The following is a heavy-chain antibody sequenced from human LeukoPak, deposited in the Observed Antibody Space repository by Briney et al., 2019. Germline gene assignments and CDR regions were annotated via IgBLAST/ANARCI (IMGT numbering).Heavy chain of an antibody. Sequence: SETLSLTCTVSGYSIISGYYWGWIRQPPGKGLEWVGSIYHSGSTYYNPSLKSRVTISVDTSKNQFSLKLSSVTAADTAVYYCARVVGAAAGTVGYWGQGTLVTVSS. CDR1: GYSIISGYY. CDR2: IYHSGST. CDR3: ARVVGAAAGTVGY. D-gene: IGHD6-13*01. V-gene: IGHV4-38-2*02. J-gene: IGHJ4*02.